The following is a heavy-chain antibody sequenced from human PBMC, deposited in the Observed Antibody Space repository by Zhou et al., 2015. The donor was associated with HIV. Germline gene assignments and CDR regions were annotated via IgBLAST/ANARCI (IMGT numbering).Heavy chain of an antibody. CDR2: IIPIFGTA. CDR1: GDTFTTYA. CDR3: ARVPHPLPQPNNYYYYYMDV. V-gene: IGHV1-69*13. D-gene: IGHD2-15*01. J-gene: IGHJ6*03. Sequence: QVQLVQSGAELKKPGASVKVSCEASGDTFTTYAISWVRQAPGQGLEWMGGIIPIFGTANYAQKFQGRVTITADESTSTAYMELSSLRSEDTAVYYCARVPHPLPQPNNYYYYYMDVWGKGTTVTVSS.